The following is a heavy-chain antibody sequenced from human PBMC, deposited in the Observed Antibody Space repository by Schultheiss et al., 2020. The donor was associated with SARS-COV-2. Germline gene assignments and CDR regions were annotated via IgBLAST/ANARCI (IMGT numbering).Heavy chain of an antibody. CDR3: ASGLYSSGWLSLDY. V-gene: IGHV3-23*01. Sequence: GGSLRLSCAASGFTFSSYAMSWVRQAPGKGLEWVSAISGSGGSTYYADSVKGRFTISRDNSKNTLYLQMNSLRAEDTAVYYCASGLYSSGWLSLDYWGQGTLVTVSS. CDR2: ISGSGGST. J-gene: IGHJ4*02. CDR1: GFTFSSYA. D-gene: IGHD6-19*01.